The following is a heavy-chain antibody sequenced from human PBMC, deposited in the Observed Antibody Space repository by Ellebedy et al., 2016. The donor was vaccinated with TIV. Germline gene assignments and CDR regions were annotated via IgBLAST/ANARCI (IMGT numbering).Heavy chain of an antibody. Sequence: SVKVSCXASGGTFSSYAISWVRQAPGQGLEWMGRIIPILGIANYAQKFQGRVTITADKSTSTAYMELSSLRSEDTAVYYCATEGHSYGFDYWGQGTLVTVSS. V-gene: IGHV1-69*04. D-gene: IGHD5-18*01. CDR2: IIPILGIA. CDR3: ATEGHSYGFDY. J-gene: IGHJ4*02. CDR1: GGTFSSYA.